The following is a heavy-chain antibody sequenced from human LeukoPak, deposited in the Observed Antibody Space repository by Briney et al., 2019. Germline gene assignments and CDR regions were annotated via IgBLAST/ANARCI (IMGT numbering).Heavy chain of an antibody. CDR1: GFTFSSYW. CDR2: INSDGSST. Sequence: PGGPLRLSCAASGFTFSSYWMHWVRQAPGKGLVWVSRINSDGSSTSYADSVKGRFTISRDNAKNTLYLQMNSLRAEDTAVYYCASHTYYYDSSGYKLLDYWGQGTLVTVSS. J-gene: IGHJ4*02. V-gene: IGHV3-74*01. CDR3: ASHTYYYDSSGYKLLDY. D-gene: IGHD3-22*01.